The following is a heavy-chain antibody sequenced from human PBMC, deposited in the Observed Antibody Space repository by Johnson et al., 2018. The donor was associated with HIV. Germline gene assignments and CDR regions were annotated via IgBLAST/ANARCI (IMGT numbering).Heavy chain of an antibody. Sequence: VQLVESGGGLVQPGGSRILSCPAFGFTFVSYWLLWARQAPGKGLVWVSRINSDGSSPSYADSVKGRFTISRDNAKNTLYLQMKSLRAEDTAVYYCAKGRSGTTASIDAFDIWGQGTMVTVSS. V-gene: IGHV3-74*01. CDR2: INSDGSSP. D-gene: IGHD1-7*01. CDR1: GFTFVSYW. J-gene: IGHJ3*02. CDR3: AKGRSGTTASIDAFDI.